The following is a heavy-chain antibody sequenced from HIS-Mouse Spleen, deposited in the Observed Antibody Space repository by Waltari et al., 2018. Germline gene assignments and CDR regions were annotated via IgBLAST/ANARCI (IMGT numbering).Heavy chain of an antibody. CDR1: GFTFSSYA. V-gene: IGHV3-30*04. J-gene: IGHJ6*02. CDR3: ARDAPMVRGNGMDV. D-gene: IGHD3-10*01. Sequence: QVQLVESGGGVVQPGRSLRLSCAASGFTFSSYAMHWVRQAPGKGLEWVAVISYDGRNKDYADSVKGRFTISRDNSKNTLYLQMNSLRAEDTAVYYCARDAPMVRGNGMDVWGQGTTVTVSS. CDR2: ISYDGRNK.